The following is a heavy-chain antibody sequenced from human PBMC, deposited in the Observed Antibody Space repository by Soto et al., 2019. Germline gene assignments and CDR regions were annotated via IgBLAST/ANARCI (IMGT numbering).Heavy chain of an antibody. Sequence: QVQLQESGPGLVKPSQTLSLTCTVSGGSISSGGDYWSWIRQHPGKGLEWIGYIYYSGSTYYNPSLKSRVTISVDTSNNQFSLKLSSVTAADTAVYYCATGGFRGYWYFDLWGRGTLVTVSS. D-gene: IGHD3-10*01. V-gene: IGHV4-31*03. CDR1: GGSISSGGDY. CDR3: ATGGFRGYWYFDL. J-gene: IGHJ2*01. CDR2: IYYSGST.